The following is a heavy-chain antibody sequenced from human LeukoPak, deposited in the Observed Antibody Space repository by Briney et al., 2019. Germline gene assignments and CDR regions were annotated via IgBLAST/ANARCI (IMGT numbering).Heavy chain of an antibody. V-gene: IGHV4-61*02. CDR1: GGSITRGTYY. Sequence: TSETLSLTCTVSGGSITRGTYYWGWIRQAAGKGLEWIGRIHTSGSTNYNPSLKSRVTISVDTSKSQFSLKLSSVTAADTAVYYCARADWNYGYYFDYWGQGTLVTVSS. CDR3: ARADWNYGYYFDY. J-gene: IGHJ4*02. CDR2: IHTSGST. D-gene: IGHD1-7*01.